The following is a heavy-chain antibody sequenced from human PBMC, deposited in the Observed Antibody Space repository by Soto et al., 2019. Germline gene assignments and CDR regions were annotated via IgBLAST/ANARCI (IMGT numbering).Heavy chain of an antibody. D-gene: IGHD2-15*01. J-gene: IGHJ5*02. CDR2: INHSGST. CDR3: AGRVVVVAATAPDTGWFDP. Sequence: SETLSLTCSVSGGSISSSNHYWGWIRQPPGKGLEWIGEINHSGSTNYNPSLKSRVTISVDTSKNQFSLKLSSVTAADTAVYYCAGRVVVVAATAPDTGWFDPWGQGTLVTVSS. V-gene: IGHV4-39*07. CDR1: GGSISSSNHY.